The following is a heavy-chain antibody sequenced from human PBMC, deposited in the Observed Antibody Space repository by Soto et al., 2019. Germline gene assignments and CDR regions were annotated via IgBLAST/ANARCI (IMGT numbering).Heavy chain of an antibody. CDR3: ARAMVSAIAAQGGMDV. D-gene: IGHD6-13*01. J-gene: IGHJ6*02. V-gene: IGHV3-33*08. CDR1: GFTFSSYG. CDR2: IWYDGSNK. Sequence: SLRLSCAASGFTFSSYGMHWVRQAPGKGLEWVAVIWYDGSNKYYADSVKGRFTISRDNSKNTLYLQMNSLRAEDTAVYYCARAMVSAIAAQGGMDVWGQGTTVTVSS.